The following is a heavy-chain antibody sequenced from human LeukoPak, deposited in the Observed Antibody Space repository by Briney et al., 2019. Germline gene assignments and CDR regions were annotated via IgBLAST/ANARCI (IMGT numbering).Heavy chain of an antibody. J-gene: IGHJ5*02. Sequence: ASVKVSCKASGGTFSSYTIIWVRQAPGQGLEWMGWINPNSGGTNYAQKFQGRVTMTGDTSISTAYMELSRLRSDDTAVYYCARPNSSGWYYRGFDPWGQGTLVTVSS. V-gene: IGHV1-2*02. CDR2: INPNSGGT. D-gene: IGHD6-19*01. CDR3: ARPNSSGWYYRGFDP. CDR1: GGTFSSYT.